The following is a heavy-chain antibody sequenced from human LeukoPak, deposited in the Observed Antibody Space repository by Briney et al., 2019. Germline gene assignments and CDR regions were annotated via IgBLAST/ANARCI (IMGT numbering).Heavy chain of an antibody. CDR2: INAGNGNT. Sequence: ASVSVSYRAWRYTFTIYSVHWVSRARGQRREGVGCINAGNGNTKCSQKFQGRVTITRDTSASTAYMELSSLRSEDTAVYYCARTDYYDSSGYYARPRYYYYYGMDVWGQGTTVTVSS. J-gene: IGHJ6*02. D-gene: IGHD3-22*01. CDR1: RYTFTIYS. CDR3: ARTDYYDSSGYYARPRYYYYYGMDV. V-gene: IGHV1-3*01.